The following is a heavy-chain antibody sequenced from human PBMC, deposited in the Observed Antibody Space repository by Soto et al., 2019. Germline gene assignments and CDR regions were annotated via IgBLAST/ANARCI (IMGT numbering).Heavy chain of an antibody. CDR1: GLTFSSYW. Sequence: GGSLRLSCAASGLTFSSYWMSWVRQAPGKGLEWVANIKQDGSEKYYVDSVKGRFTISRDNAKNSLYLQMNSLRAEDTAVYYCARDQGQLEFSGWGQGTLVTSPQ. CDR3: ARDQGQLEFSG. V-gene: IGHV3-7*01. D-gene: IGHD6-6*01. J-gene: IGHJ4*02. CDR2: IKQDGSEK.